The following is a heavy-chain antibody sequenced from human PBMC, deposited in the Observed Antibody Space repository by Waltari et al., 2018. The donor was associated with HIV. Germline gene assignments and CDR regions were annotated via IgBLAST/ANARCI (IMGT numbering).Heavy chain of an antibody. J-gene: IGHJ4*02. V-gene: IGHV3-49*04. D-gene: IGHD2-2*01. CDR3: ADQTNFHY. CDR2: IRSKAYGGTT. CDR1: GFTFGAYA. Sequence: EAQLVESGGGLVQPGRSLTLSCPASGFTFGAYAMSWVRQAPGKGLEWIGFIRSKAYGGTTEYAASVNGRFIISRDDSKGIAFLQMNSLIIEDTAVYYCADQTNFHYWGQGTLVTVSS.